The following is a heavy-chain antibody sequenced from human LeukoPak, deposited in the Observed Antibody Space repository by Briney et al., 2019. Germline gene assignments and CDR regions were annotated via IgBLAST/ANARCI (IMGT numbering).Heavy chain of an antibody. Sequence: GGPLRLSCAASGFTFSIYGMNWVRQAPGKGLEWVSGISPGGEITYYADSVKGRFTISRDNSKNTVSLQMHSLRAEDTATYYCAKDNGWLHYCHWGQGTLVTVSS. CDR2: ISPGGEIT. V-gene: IGHV3-23*01. CDR3: AKDNGWLHYCH. CDR1: GFTFSIYG. D-gene: IGHD5-24*01. J-gene: IGHJ4*02.